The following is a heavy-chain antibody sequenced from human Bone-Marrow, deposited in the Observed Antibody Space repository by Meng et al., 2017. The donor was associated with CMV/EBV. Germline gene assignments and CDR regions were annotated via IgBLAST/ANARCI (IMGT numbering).Heavy chain of an antibody. J-gene: IGHJ6*02. D-gene: IGHD2-2*01. Sequence: ETLSLTCAASGFTVSSNYMSWVRQAPGKGLEWVSVIYSGGSTYYADSVKGRFTISRDNSKNTLYLQMNSLRAEDTAVYYCARAPVVPAADTYYYYGMDVWGQGTTVTVSS. CDR3: ARAPVVPAADTYYYYGMDV. CDR1: GFTVSSNY. CDR2: IYSGGST. V-gene: IGHV3-66*02.